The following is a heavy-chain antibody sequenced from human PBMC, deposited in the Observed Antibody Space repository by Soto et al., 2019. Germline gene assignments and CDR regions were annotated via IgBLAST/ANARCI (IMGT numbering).Heavy chain of an antibody. CDR2: ISSSSSYI. J-gene: IGHJ5*02. D-gene: IGHD4-4*01. V-gene: IGHV3-21*01. Sequence: KPGGSLRLSCAASGFTFSSYSMNWVRQAPGKGLEWVSSISSSSSYIYYADSVRGRFTISRDNAKNSLYLQMNSPRAEDTAVYYCARDPTAVTSRFDPWGQGTLVTVSS. CDR1: GFTFSSYS. CDR3: ARDPTAVTSRFDP.